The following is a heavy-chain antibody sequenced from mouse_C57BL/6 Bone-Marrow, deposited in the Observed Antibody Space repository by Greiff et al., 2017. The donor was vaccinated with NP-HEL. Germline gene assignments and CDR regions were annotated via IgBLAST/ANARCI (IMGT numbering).Heavy chain of an antibody. J-gene: IGHJ3*01. CDR3: ASVITTVVAPFAY. CDR1: GFTFSSYA. CDR2: ISDGGSYT. V-gene: IGHV5-4*01. D-gene: IGHD1-1*01. Sequence: EVHLVESGGGLVKPGGSLKLSCAASGFTFSSYAMSWVRQTPEKRLEWVATISDGGSYTYYPDNVKGRFTISRDNAKNNLYLQMSHLKSEDTAMYYCASVITTVVAPFAYWGQGTLVTVSA.